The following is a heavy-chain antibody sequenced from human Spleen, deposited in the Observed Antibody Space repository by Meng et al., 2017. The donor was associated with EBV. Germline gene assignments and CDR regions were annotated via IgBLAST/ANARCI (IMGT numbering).Heavy chain of an antibody. Sequence: VQLVQSGAEGKKPGSSVKVSCKTSGGTFSSYAISWVRQAPGQGLEWMGGLIPMFGAPNYAQKFQGRVTIIADESTSTHYMELSSLRSEDTAVYYCASESGRGYTPDYWGQGTLVTVSS. J-gene: IGHJ4*02. V-gene: IGHV1-69*01. CDR3: ASESGRGYTPDY. CDR1: GGTFSSYA. CDR2: LIPMFGAP. D-gene: IGHD3-10*01.